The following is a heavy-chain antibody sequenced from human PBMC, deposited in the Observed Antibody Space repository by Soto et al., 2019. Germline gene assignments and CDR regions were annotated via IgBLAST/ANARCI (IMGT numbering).Heavy chain of an antibody. D-gene: IGHD3-10*01. CDR3: ARGRRGFGELKFNWFDP. CDR1: GGSISSYY. Sequence: PSETLSLTCTVSGGSISSYYWSWIRQPPGKGLEWIGYIYYSGSTNYNPSLKSRVTISVDTSKNQFSLKLSSVTAADTAVYYCARGRRGFGELKFNWFDPWGQGTLVTVSS. CDR2: IYYSGST. J-gene: IGHJ5*02. V-gene: IGHV4-59*01.